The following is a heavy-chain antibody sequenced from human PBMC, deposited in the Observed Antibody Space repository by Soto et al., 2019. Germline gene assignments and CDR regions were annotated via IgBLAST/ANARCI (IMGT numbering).Heavy chain of an antibody. J-gene: IGHJ4*02. CDR2: IYYTGST. Sequence: QVQLQESGPGLVKPSQTLSLTCTVSGGSINSGGYYWSWIRQHPDKGLEWLGYIYYTGSTYYNPSLKSRITMSVDTSKNQFSLKPNSVTAADTAVYYCARASTHGSGSSDYWGQGTLVTVSS. CDR1: GGSINSGGYY. CDR3: ARASTHGSGSSDY. D-gene: IGHD3-10*01. V-gene: IGHV4-31*03.